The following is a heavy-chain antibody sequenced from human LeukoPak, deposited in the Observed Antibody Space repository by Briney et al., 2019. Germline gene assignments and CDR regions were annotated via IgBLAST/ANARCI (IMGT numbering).Heavy chain of an antibody. CDR2: IKQDGSEK. V-gene: IGHV3-7*01. Sequence: GGSLRLSCTASGFTFGDYAMSWFRQAPGKGLEWVANIKQDGSEKYYADSVKGRFTISRDNAKNSLYLQMNSLRAEDTAVDYCARVSPKYSSGLDYWGQGTLVTVSS. CDR1: GFTFGDYA. D-gene: IGHD3-22*01. J-gene: IGHJ4*02. CDR3: ARVSPKYSSGLDY.